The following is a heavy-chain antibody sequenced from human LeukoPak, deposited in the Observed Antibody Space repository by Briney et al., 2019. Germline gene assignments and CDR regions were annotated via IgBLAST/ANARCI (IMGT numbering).Heavy chain of an antibody. CDR3: AKDHSGDYVSALDI. Sequence: GGSLRLSCAASGFTFRSYAMTWVRQGPGKGLEWVSIISDSGGSADYADSVKGRYTISRDNSKKTLYLEMNSLRAEDTALYYCAKDHSGDYVSALDIWGQGTMVTVSS. D-gene: IGHD4-17*01. V-gene: IGHV3-23*01. CDR2: ISDSGGSA. J-gene: IGHJ3*02. CDR1: GFTFRSYA.